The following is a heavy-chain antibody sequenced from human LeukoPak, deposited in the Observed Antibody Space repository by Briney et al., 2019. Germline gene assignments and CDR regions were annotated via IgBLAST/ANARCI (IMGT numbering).Heavy chain of an antibody. Sequence: GASVKVSCKASGYTFTGYYMHWVRQAPGQGLEWMGWISPNSGGTNYAQKFQGRVTMTRDTSISTAYMELSRLRSDDTAVYYCARYDSSGWSFDYWGQGTLVTVPS. D-gene: IGHD6-19*01. CDR2: ISPNSGGT. V-gene: IGHV1-2*02. CDR3: ARYDSSGWSFDY. J-gene: IGHJ4*02. CDR1: GYTFTGYY.